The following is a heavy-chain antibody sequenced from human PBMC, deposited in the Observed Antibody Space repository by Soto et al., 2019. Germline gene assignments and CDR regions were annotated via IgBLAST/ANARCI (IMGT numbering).Heavy chain of an antibody. Sequence: EMQLGESGGGLVKPGGSFRLSCAVSGYAFEVAWMNWVRQAPGKGLEWVGRIKSKPDGGTTEYAAPVEGRFTISRDDSTSTLYLQMNSLRTEDTAVYYCTTGRRDYYGNSYMDLWGKGTTVTVSS. CDR2: IKSKPDGGTT. J-gene: IGHJ6*03. CDR3: TTGRRDYYGNSYMDL. CDR1: GYAFEVAW. D-gene: IGHD3-22*01. V-gene: IGHV3-15*01.